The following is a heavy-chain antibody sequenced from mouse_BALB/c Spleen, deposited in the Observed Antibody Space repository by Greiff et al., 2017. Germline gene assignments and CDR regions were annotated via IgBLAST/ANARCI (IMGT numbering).Heavy chain of an antibody. CDR1: GFSLTSYG. Sequence: VKVVESGPGLVAPSQSLSITCTVSGFSLTSYGVHWVRQPPGKGLEWLGVIWAGGSTNYNSALMSRLSISKDNSKSQVFLKMNSLQTDDTAMYYCAREGGIYSGFAYWGQGTLVTVSA. D-gene: IGHD2-1*01. CDR2: IWAGGST. V-gene: IGHV2-9*02. CDR3: AREGGIYSGFAY. J-gene: IGHJ3*01.